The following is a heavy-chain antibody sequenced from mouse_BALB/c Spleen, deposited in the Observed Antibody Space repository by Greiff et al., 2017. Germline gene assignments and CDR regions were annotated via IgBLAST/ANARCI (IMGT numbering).Heavy chain of an antibody. Sequence: VKVVESGPGLVAPSQSLSITCTVSGFSLTGYGVNWVRQPPGKGLEWLGMIWGDGSTDYNSALKSRLSISKDNSKSQVFLKMNSLQTDDTARYYCARTGYGSSYPFAYWGQGTLVTVSA. D-gene: IGHD1-1*01. CDR3: ARTGYGSSYPFAY. CDR1: GFSLTGYG. V-gene: IGHV2-6-7*01. CDR2: IWGDGST. J-gene: IGHJ3*01.